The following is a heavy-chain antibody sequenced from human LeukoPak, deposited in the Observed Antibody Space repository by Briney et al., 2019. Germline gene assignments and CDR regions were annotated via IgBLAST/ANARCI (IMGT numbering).Heavy chain of an antibody. D-gene: IGHD2-15*01. CDR2: INRSGGIT. V-gene: IGHV1-46*01. CDR3: ARSACSGGSSYSLFDY. Sequence: GASVKVSCKASGYTFTNYNMHWVRQAPGQGLEWMGIINRSGGITTYAQKFQGRVTMTRDTSTSTVYMELSSLRSEDSAVYFCARSACSGGSSYSLFDYWGQGTLVTVSS. J-gene: IGHJ4*02. CDR1: GYTFTNYN.